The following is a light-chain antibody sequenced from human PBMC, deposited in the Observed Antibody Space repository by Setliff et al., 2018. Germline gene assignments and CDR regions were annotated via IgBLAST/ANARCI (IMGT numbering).Light chain of an antibody. CDR1: SSDVGGYNY. CDR2: EVT. CDR3: LSYTSKTTHAL. V-gene: IGLV2-14*03. J-gene: IGLJ2*01. Sequence: QSALTQPAAVSGSPGQSITISCAGTSSDVGGYNYVSWYQQHPGKAPKLMIYEVTKRPSGVSDRFSGSKSGNTASLTISGLQAEDEADYYYLSYTSKTTHALFAGGTKVTVL.